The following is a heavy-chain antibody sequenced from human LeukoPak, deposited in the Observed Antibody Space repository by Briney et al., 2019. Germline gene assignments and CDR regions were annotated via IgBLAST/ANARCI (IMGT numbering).Heavy chain of an antibody. Sequence: GGSLRLSCVASGFTFTNAWMSWVRQAPGKGLEWIGGIKSNADGGSRSYAEPGNGRFTISRDDSNSAVYLQMNSLKIEDTAVYYCTTDLGTYYHGSRRRNPVDYWGQGTLVTVSS. D-gene: IGHD3-10*01. J-gene: IGHJ4*02. CDR2: IKSNADGGSR. V-gene: IGHV3-15*01. CDR1: GFTFTNAW. CDR3: TTDLGTYYHGSRRRNPVDY.